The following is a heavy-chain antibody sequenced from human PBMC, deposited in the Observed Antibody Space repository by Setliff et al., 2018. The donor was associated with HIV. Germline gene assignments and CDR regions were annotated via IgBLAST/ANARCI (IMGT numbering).Heavy chain of an antibody. J-gene: IGHJ6*02. Sequence: SETLSLTCAVSGYSISSGYYWGWIRQPPGKGLEWIGSIYRTGSTYYNPSLKSRITMSIDTSKNQLSLKLGSVTAADTAVYYCAGFGELLDYYYGMDVWGQGTTVTVSS. CDR1: GYSISSGYY. CDR2: IYRTGST. V-gene: IGHV4-38-2*01. D-gene: IGHD3-10*01. CDR3: AGFGELLDYYYGMDV.